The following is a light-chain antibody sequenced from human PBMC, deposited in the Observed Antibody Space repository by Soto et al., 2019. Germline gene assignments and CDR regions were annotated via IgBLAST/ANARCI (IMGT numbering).Light chain of an antibody. V-gene: IGKV3-20*01. CDR3: HQHGDSQT. CDR2: GAS. J-gene: IGKJ1*01. Sequence: EIVLTQSPDTLSLSPGERATLSCRASQSVRNNYLTWYQQTPGQAPRLLIYGASNRATGIPDRFSGSGSGTDFTLTISSLEPEDFAVYFCHQHGDSQTLGQGTKVDIK. CDR1: QSVRNNY.